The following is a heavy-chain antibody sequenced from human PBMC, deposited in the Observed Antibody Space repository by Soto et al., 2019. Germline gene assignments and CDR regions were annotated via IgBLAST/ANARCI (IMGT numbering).Heavy chain of an antibody. CDR1: GFTFSSYA. CDR2: ISGSGGST. Sequence: GGSLRLSCAASGFTFSSYAMSWVRQAPGKGLEWVSAISGSGGSTYYADSVKGRFTISRDNSKNTLYLQMNSLRAEDTAVYYCAKDLKCGYYDSSGSDAFGIWGQGTMVTVSS. CDR3: AKDLKCGYYDSSGSDAFGI. J-gene: IGHJ3*02. D-gene: IGHD3-22*01. V-gene: IGHV3-23*01.